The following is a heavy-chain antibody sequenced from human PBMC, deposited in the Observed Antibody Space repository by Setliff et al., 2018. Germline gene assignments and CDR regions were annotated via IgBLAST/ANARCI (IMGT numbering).Heavy chain of an antibody. Sequence: AGGSLRLSCAASGFTFSSYTMHWVRQAPGKGLEWVALISSDGSHKYYTDSVKGRFTISRGNAKNSLYLQMNNLRAEDTAVYYCARGGYSYGYWGQGTLVTVSS. CDR2: ISSDGSHK. V-gene: IGHV3-30*04. J-gene: IGHJ4*02. D-gene: IGHD5-18*01. CDR1: GFTFSSYT. CDR3: ARGGYSYGY.